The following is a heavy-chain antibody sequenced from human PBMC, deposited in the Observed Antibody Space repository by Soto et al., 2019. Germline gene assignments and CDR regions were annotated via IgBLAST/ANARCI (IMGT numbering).Heavy chain of an antibody. J-gene: IGHJ6*02. CDR3: AREKLVFGVVIRLGHYYYGMDV. V-gene: IGHV4-34*01. Sequence: SETLSLTCAVYGGSSSGYYWSWIRQPPGKGLEWIGEINHSGSTNYNPSLKSRVTISVDTSKNQFSLKLSSVTAADTAVYYCAREKLVFGVVIRLGHYYYGMDVWGQGTTVTVSS. CDR2: INHSGST. CDR1: GGSSSGYY. D-gene: IGHD3-3*01.